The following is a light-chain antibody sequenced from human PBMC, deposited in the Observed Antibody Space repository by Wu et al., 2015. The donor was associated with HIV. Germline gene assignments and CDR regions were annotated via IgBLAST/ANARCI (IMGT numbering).Light chain of an antibody. CDR2: GTS. CDR1: QSVSRSY. CDR3: QQSRT. J-gene: IGKJ4*01. V-gene: IGKV3-20*01. Sequence: EIVLTQSPGTLSLSPGERATLSCRASQSVSRSYLAWYQQKPGQAPRLLIHGTSSRATGIPDRFSGSGSETEFTLSISSLQSEDFAVYYCQQSRTFGGGTKVEIK.